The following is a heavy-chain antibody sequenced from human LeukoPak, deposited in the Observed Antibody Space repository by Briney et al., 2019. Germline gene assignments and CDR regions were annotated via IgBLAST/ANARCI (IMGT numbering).Heavy chain of an antibody. D-gene: IGHD6-13*01. CDR2: IIPIFGTA. V-gene: IGHV1-69*05. J-gene: IGHJ6*03. CDR3: ARGPDIAAAGTYVDV. Sequence: SVKVSCKASGGTFSSYAISWVRQAPGQGLEWMGGIIPIFGTANYAQKFQGRVTITTDESTSTAYMELSSLRSEDTAVYYCARGPDIAAAGTYVDVWGKGTTVTVSS. CDR1: GGTFSSYA.